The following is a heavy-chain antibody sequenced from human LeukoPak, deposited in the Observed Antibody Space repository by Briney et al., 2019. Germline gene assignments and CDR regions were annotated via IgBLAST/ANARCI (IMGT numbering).Heavy chain of an antibody. CDR3: ARVSTAVSLAIDY. Sequence: GGSLRLSCAASGFTFSSYSMNWVRQAPGKGLEWVSVISSSSTYIYYADSLKGRFTISRDNAKNSLYLQMNSLRAEDTAVYYCARVSTAVSLAIDYWGQGTLVTVST. CDR1: GFTFSSYS. D-gene: IGHD6-13*01. J-gene: IGHJ4*02. V-gene: IGHV3-21*06. CDR2: ISSSSTYI.